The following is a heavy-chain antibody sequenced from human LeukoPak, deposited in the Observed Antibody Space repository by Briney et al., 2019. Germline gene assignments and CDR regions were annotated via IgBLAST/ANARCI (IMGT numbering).Heavy chain of an antibody. V-gene: IGHV3-30*02. CDR2: IRYDGGNK. D-gene: IGHD6-6*01. CDR1: IFTFSSYG. J-gene: IGHJ4*02. CDR3: AKDRPSDY. Sequence: PGGSLRLSCAASIFTFSSYGMHWVRQARGKGLEWVAFIRYDGGNKYYADSVKGRFTISRDDSKNTLYLQMNSLRAEDTAVYYCAKDRPSDYWGQGTLVTVSS.